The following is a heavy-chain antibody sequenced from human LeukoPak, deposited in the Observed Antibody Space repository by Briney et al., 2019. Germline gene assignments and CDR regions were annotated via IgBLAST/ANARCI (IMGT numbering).Heavy chain of an antibody. J-gene: IGHJ4*02. V-gene: IGHV3-7*01. CDR3: ARNKGWELPAELDS. CDR1: GFTFKNSW. CDR2: IKQDGGEK. D-gene: IGHD2-15*01. Sequence: GGSLRLSCAASGFTFKNSWMSWVRQAPGKGLEWVANIKQDGGEKYYMDSVKGRFTISRDDAKTSVYLQMNSLRAEDTAVYYCARNKGWELPAELDSWGQGTLVTVSS.